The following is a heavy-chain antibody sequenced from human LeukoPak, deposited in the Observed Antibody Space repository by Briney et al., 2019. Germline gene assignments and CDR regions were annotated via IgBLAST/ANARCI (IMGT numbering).Heavy chain of an antibody. Sequence: GGSLRLSCAASGFTFSSYWMSWVRQAPGKGLEWVANIKQDGSEKYYVDSVKGRFTISRDNAKNSLYLQMNSLRAEDTAVYYCARVRSWGVAAFDIWGQGTMVTVSS. V-gene: IGHV3-7*03. D-gene: IGHD3-16*01. CDR3: ARVRSWGVAAFDI. CDR1: GFTFSSYW. CDR2: IKQDGSEK. J-gene: IGHJ3*02.